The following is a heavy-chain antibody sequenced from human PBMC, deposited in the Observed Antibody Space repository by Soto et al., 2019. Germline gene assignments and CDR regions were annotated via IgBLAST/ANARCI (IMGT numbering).Heavy chain of an antibody. J-gene: IGHJ5*02. CDR3: ARELVAEYNWFDP. Sequence: KTSETLSLTCTVSGGSISSYYWSWIRQPPGKGLEWIGYIYYSGSTNYNPSLKSRVTISVDTSKNQFSLKLSSVTAADTAVYYCARELVAEYNWFDPWGQGTLVTVSS. D-gene: IGHD2-15*01. CDR2: IYYSGST. V-gene: IGHV4-59*01. CDR1: GGSISSYY.